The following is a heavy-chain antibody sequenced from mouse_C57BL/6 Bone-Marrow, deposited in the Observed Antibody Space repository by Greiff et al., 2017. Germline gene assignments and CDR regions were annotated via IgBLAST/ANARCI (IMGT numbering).Heavy chain of an antibody. Sequence: VQLQQPGAELVKPGASVKLSCKASGYTFTSYWMHWVKQRPGRGLEWIGRIDPNSGGTKYNEKFKSKATLTVDKPSSTAYMQLSSLTSEDSAVCYCAREGWPANDYDDFDYWGQGTTLTVSS. CDR1: GYTFTSYW. CDR3: AREGWPANDYDDFDY. V-gene: IGHV1-72*01. CDR2: IDPNSGGT. D-gene: IGHD2-4*01. J-gene: IGHJ2*01.